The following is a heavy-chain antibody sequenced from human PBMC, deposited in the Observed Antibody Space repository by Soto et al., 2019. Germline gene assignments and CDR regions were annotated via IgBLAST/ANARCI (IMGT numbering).Heavy chain of an antibody. D-gene: IGHD2-21*01. CDR2: IYTSGTT. V-gene: IGHV3-53*01. CDR1: GFTVNSNY. Sequence: EVQLVESGGGLIQPGGSLRLSCAASGFTVNSNYISWVRQAPGKGLEWISFIYTSGTTNYRDSVKGRFTIFRDDSKNMVNLQMNSLTVEDTAVYYCACHVAGRQKNAFDVWGQGTMVTVSS. CDR3: ACHVAGRQKNAFDV. J-gene: IGHJ3*01.